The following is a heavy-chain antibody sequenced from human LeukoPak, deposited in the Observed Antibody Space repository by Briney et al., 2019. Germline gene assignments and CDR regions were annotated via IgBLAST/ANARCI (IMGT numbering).Heavy chain of an antibody. CDR1: GFTVSSNY. D-gene: IGHD3-10*01. V-gene: IGHV3-53*04. CDR3: ARDLWFGDRLVYYGMDV. J-gene: IGHJ6*02. CDR2: IYSGGST. Sequence: PGGSLRLSCAAPGFTVSSNYMSWVRQAPGKGLEWVSVIYSGGSTYYADSVKGRFTISRHNSKNTLYLQMNSLRAEDTAVYYCARDLWFGDRLVYYGMDVWGQGTTVTVSS.